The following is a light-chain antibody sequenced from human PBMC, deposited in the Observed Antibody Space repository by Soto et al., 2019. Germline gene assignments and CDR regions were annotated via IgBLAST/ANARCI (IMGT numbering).Light chain of an antibody. CDR1: TSNIGSNY. J-gene: IGLJ7*01. V-gene: IGLV1-47*01. CDR2: RNN. CDR3: AAWDDSLSGAV. Sequence: QPVLTQPPSASGTPGQRVTISCSGSTSNIGSNYVYWYQQLPGTAPRLLFYRNNQRPSGVPDRFSASKSGTSASLAISGLRSEDEADYYCAAWDDSLSGAVFGGGTQLTVL.